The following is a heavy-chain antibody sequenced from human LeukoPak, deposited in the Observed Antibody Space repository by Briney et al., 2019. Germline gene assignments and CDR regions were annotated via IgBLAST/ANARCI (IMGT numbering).Heavy chain of an antibody. D-gene: IGHD6-13*01. CDR3: ARGGGVAAAGTSIYFDY. V-gene: IGHV3-66*01. Sequence: GGSLRLSCAASGFTFSSYAMSWVRQAPGKGLEWVSVIYSGGSTYYADSVKGRFIISRDNSKNTLYLQMNSLRAEDTAVYYCARGGGVAAAGTSIYFDYWGQGTLVTVSS. CDR2: IYSGGST. J-gene: IGHJ4*02. CDR1: GFTFSSYA.